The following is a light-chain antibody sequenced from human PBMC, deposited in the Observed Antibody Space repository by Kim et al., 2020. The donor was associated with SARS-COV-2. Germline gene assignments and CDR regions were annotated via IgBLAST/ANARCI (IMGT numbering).Light chain of an antibody. CDR3: SSYTDSNTLI. Sequence: QSVTIYCTEPSSATGRYNYVSWYQNHPGRAPKLIIYDVSRRPSGVPDRFAGSKSANTASLAVYGLQAEDEADYYCSSYTDSNTLIFGGGTQLTVL. CDR1: SSATGRYNY. CDR2: DVS. V-gene: IGLV2-8*01. J-gene: IGLJ2*01.